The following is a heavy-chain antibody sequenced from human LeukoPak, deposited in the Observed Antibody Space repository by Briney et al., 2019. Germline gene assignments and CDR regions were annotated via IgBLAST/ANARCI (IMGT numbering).Heavy chain of an antibody. Sequence: GGSLRLSCTASDSSFTTYGVHWVRQAPGKGLEWVSGISWNSGSIGYADSVKGRFTISRDNAKNSLYLQMNSLRAEDTALYYCAREYYYDSSGYSHWFDPWGQGTLVTVSS. CDR3: AREYYYDSSGYSHWFDP. J-gene: IGHJ5*02. D-gene: IGHD3-22*01. V-gene: IGHV3-9*01. CDR2: ISWNSGSI. CDR1: DSSFTTYG.